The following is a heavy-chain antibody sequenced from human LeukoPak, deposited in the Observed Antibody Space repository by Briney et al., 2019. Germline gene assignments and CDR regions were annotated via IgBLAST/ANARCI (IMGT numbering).Heavy chain of an antibody. CDR2: ISGSGGST. J-gene: IGHJ5*02. CDR1: GFTFSSYA. Sequence: GGSLRLSCAAPGFTFSSYAMSWVRQAPGKGLEWVSAISGSGGSTYYADSVRGRFTISRDNSKNTLYLQMNSLRAEDTAVYYCARHGMKVDEWWLVPAAQTANWFDPWGQGTLVTVSS. CDR3: ARHGMKVDEWWLVPAAQTANWFDP. V-gene: IGHV3-23*01. D-gene: IGHD2-2*01.